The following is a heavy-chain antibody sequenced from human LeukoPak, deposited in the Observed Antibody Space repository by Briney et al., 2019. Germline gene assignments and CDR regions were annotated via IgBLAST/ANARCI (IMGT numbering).Heavy chain of an antibody. V-gene: IGHV3-21*01. CDR1: GFTFSSYS. J-gene: IGHJ3*02. Sequence: GGSLRLSCAASGFTFSSYSMNWVRQAPGKGLEWVSSISSSSSYIYYADSVKGRFTISRDNAKNSLYLQMNSLRAEDTAVYCCARGMITFGGVTGDAFDIWGQGTMVTVSS. CDR2: ISSSSSYI. CDR3: ARGMITFGGVTGDAFDI. D-gene: IGHD3-16*01.